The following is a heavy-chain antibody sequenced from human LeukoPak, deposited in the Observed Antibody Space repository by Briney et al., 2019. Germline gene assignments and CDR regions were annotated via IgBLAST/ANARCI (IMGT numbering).Heavy chain of an antibody. CDR2: IYPSDSDT. Sequence: GESLKISCKGFGYSFTNYWIGWVRQMPGKGLEWMGIIYPSDSDTRNSPSFQGQVTISADKSSSTAYLQWSSLKASDTAMYYCATLTTEGPYYFDYWGQGTLVTVSS. D-gene: IGHD4-17*01. CDR1: GYSFTNYW. V-gene: IGHV5-51*01. CDR3: ATLTTEGPYYFDY. J-gene: IGHJ4*02.